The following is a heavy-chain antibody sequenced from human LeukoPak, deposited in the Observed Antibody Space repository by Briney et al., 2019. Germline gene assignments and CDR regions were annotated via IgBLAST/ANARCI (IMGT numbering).Heavy chain of an antibody. CDR2: IYYSGST. J-gene: IGHJ4*02. CDR1: GGSISSSSYY. CDR3: ARRVRDFWSSPDY. Sequence: SETLSLTCTVSGGSISSSSYYWGWIRQPPGKGLEWIGSIYYSGSTYYNPSLKSRVTISVDTSKNQFSLKLSSVTAADTAVYYCARRVRDFWSSPDYWGQGTLVTVSS. V-gene: IGHV4-39*01. D-gene: IGHD3-3*01.